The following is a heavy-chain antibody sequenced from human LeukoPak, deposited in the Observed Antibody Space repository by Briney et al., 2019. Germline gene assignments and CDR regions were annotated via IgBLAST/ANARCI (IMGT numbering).Heavy chain of an antibody. J-gene: IGHJ5*02. CDR2: ISAYNGNT. V-gene: IGHV1-18*01. CDR1: GYTFTSYG. D-gene: IGHD3-16*02. Sequence: ASVKVSCKASGYTFTSYGISWVRQAPGQGLEWMGWISAYNGNTNYAQKFQGRVTITADESTSTAYMELSSLRSEDTAVYYCASHPPRGIRLGELSSWGQGTLVTVSS. CDR3: ASHPPRGIRLGELSS.